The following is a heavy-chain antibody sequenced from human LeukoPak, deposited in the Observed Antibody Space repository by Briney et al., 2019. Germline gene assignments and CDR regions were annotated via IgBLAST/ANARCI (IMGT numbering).Heavy chain of an antibody. CDR3: ALLDTAMVPIAEYFHH. J-gene: IGHJ1*01. D-gene: IGHD5-18*01. CDR2: IIPFFGTA. V-gene: IGHV1-69*13. CDR1: GGTFSSYA. Sequence: EASVKVSCKASGGTFSSYAISWVRQAPGQGLEWMGGIIPFFGTANFAQKFQGRVTITADESTSTAYMELSSLRSEDTAVYYCALLDTAMVPIAEYFHHWGQGTLVTVSS.